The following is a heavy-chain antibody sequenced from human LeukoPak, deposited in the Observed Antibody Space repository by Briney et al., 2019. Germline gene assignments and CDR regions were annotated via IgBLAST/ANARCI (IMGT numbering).Heavy chain of an antibody. CDR1: VGFISSGRYC. Sequence: PSETLSLTCTVSVGFISSGRYCWGWIRQAPGKGLEWIGTIYYSGSTYSNPSLKSRVTISVDTSKNQFSLRLSSVTAADTAVYYCARHAYYSDSSGYYYDSSGYYYYFDYWGQGTLVTVSS. CDR3: ARHAYYSDSSGYYYDSSGYYYYFDY. J-gene: IGHJ4*02. D-gene: IGHD3-22*01. V-gene: IGHV4-39*01. CDR2: IYYSGST.